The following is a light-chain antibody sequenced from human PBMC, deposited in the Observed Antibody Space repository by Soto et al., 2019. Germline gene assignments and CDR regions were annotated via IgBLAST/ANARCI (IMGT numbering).Light chain of an antibody. V-gene: IGLV1-40*01. J-gene: IGLJ3*02. CDR2: ANV. Sequence: QSVLTQPPSVSGAPGQRVTISCTGSSSNIGAGFDVHWYQQLPGTAPKLLIYANVNRPSGVPDRFSGSKSGTSASLAITGLQAEDEADYYCQSYDSSLSAWVFGGGTKLTDL. CDR1: SSNIGAGFD. CDR3: QSYDSSLSAWV.